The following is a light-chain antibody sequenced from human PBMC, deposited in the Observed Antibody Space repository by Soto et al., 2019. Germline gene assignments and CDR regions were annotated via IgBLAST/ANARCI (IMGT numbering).Light chain of an antibody. J-gene: IGKJ1*01. Sequence: DIVMTQSPDSLAVSLGERATINCKSSQSVLYSSNNKNYLAWYQQKPGQPPKLLIYWASTRESVVPDRFSGSGSATDFTLTISSRQAEDVAVYYCQQYYSTPMTFGQGTKVEIK. CDR2: WAS. V-gene: IGKV4-1*01. CDR1: QSVLYSSNNKNY. CDR3: QQYYSTPMT.